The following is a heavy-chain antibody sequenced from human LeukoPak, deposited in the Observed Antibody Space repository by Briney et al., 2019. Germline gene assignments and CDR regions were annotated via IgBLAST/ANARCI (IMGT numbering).Heavy chain of an antibody. CDR2: INHSGST. V-gene: IGHV4-34*01. CDR1: GGSFSGYY. CDR3: ARGSRLVPDY. J-gene: IGHJ4*02. D-gene: IGHD3-9*01. Sequence: SETLSLTCAVCGGSFSGYYWSWIRQPPGKGLEWIGEINHSGSTNYNPPLKSRVTISVDTSKNQFSLKLSSVTAADTAVYYCARGSRLVPDYWGQGTLVTVSS.